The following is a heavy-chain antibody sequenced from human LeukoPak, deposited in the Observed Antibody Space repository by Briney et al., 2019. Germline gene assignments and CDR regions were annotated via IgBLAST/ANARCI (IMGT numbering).Heavy chain of an antibody. CDR2: ISSNGGST. V-gene: IGHV3-64*01. CDR1: GFTFSNFA. CDR3: ARGVNGDSRFDP. J-gene: IGHJ5*02. Sequence: TGGSLRLSCTASGFTFSNFAMHWVRQAPGKGLEYVSVISSNGGSTYYANSVKGRFTISRDNSKNTLYLQMGSLRAEDMAVYYCARGVNGDSRFDPWGQGTLVTVSS. D-gene: IGHD4-17*01.